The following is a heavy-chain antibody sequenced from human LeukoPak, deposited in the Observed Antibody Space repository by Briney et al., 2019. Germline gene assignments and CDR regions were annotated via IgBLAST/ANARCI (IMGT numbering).Heavy chain of an antibody. CDR2: ISGDGDYT. CDR3: VKDRDIVLTGFDS. CDR1: GFSFRNSA. J-gene: IGHJ4*02. Sequence: GGSLRLSCVASGFSFRNSAMNWVRQAPGKGLEWVSVISGDGDYTHYADSVRGRFTISRDNSKNTLYLEMNTLRAEDTAIYYCVKDRDIVLTGFDSWGQGSLVTVSS. D-gene: IGHD2-15*01. V-gene: IGHV3-23*01.